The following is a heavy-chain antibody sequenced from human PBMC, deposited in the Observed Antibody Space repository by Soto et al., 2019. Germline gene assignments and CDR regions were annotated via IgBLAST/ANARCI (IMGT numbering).Heavy chain of an antibody. CDR3: ARWWSGSRQGFDP. CDR1: GGSISGGGYY. Sequence: QVQLQESGPGLVKPSQTLSLTCTVSGGSISGGGYYWSWIRQHPGKALEWIGYIYYSGSTYYNPSLKSRVTISVDTSKNQFSLKLSSVTAADTAVYYCARWWSGSRQGFDPWGQGTLVTVSS. V-gene: IGHV4-31*03. D-gene: IGHD3-3*01. J-gene: IGHJ5*02. CDR2: IYYSGST.